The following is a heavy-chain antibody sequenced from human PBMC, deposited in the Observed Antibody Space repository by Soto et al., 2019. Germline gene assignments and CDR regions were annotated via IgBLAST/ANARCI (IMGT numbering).Heavy chain of an antibody. CDR3: VKERYGSGSYPYFDY. CDR1: GFTFTSYD. CDR2: IGGEGGNI. V-gene: IGHV3-23*01. D-gene: IGHD3-10*01. Sequence: PGGSLRLSCAASGFTFTSYDMAWVRQAPGKGLEWVSDIGGEGGNIKYVESVKGRFIISRDNSKNTLYLQMDSLRAEDTATYYCVKERYGSGSYPYFDYWGQGT. J-gene: IGHJ4*02.